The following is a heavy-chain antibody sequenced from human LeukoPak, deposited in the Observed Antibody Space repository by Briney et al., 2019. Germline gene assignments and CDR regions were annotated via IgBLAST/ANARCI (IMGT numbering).Heavy chain of an antibody. D-gene: IGHD3-22*01. V-gene: IGHV4-34*01. Sequence: SETLSLTCAVYGGSFSGHYWSWIRQPPGKGLEWIGEINHSGSTNYNPSLKSRVTISVDTSKNQFSLKLGSVTAADTAVYYCGRGSGITMIVVDDAFDIWGQGTMVTVSS. CDR1: GGSFSGHY. J-gene: IGHJ3*02. CDR2: INHSGST. CDR3: GRGSGITMIVVDDAFDI.